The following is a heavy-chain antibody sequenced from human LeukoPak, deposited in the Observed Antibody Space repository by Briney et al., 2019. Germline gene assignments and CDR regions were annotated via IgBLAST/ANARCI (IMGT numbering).Heavy chain of an antibody. CDR3: ASSRGKNYDYVWGSYRVFDY. J-gene: IGHJ4*02. D-gene: IGHD3-16*02. V-gene: IGHV1-69*05. Sequence: SVKVSCKASGGTFSSYAISWVRQAPGQGLEWMGGIIPIFGTANYAQKFQGRVTITTDESTSTAYMELSSLRYEDTAVYYCASSRGKNYDYVWGSYRVFDYWGQGTLVTVSS. CDR1: GGTFSSYA. CDR2: IIPIFGTA.